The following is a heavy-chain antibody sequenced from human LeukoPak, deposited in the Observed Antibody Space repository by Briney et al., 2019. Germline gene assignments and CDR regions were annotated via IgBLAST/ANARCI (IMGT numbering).Heavy chain of an antibody. V-gene: IGHV3-21*01. CDR1: GFIFSSYS. CDR2: ISSSSSYI. J-gene: IGHJ4*02. D-gene: IGHD6-13*01. CDR3: ASPYSSRWYELCY. Sequence: GGSLRLSCATSGFIFSSYSMNWVRQAPGKGLEWVSSISSSSSYIYYADSVKGRFTISRDNAKNSLYLQMNSLRAEDMAVYYCASPYSSRWYELCYWGQGTLVTVSS.